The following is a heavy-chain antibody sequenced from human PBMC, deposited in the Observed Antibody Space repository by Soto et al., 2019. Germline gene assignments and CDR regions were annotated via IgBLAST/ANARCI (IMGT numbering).Heavy chain of an antibody. CDR2: IYYSGST. CDR3: VSSSLDGDLNWFDP. D-gene: IGHD4-17*01. Sequence: QVQLQESGPGLVKPSETLSLTWTVSGGSSSSYYWSWIRQPPGKGLEWIGYIYYSGSTNYNPSLRRRVTISVDTSKNQFSLKLSSVTAADTAVYYCVSSSLDGDLNWFDPWGQGTLVTVSS. CDR1: GGSSSSYY. V-gene: IGHV4-59*08. J-gene: IGHJ5*02.